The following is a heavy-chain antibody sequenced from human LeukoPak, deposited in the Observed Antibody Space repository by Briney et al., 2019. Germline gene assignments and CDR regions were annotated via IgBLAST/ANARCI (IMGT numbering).Heavy chain of an antibody. Sequence: SETLSLTCTVSGGPISSYYWSWIRQPPGKGLEWIGYIYYSGSTNYNPSLKSRVTISVDTSKNQFSLKLSSVTAADTAVYYCASNYYDSSGYFPRVSPYYYYGMDVWGQGTTVTVSS. CDR1: GGPISSYY. D-gene: IGHD3-22*01. CDR2: IYYSGST. J-gene: IGHJ6*02. V-gene: IGHV4-59*08. CDR3: ASNYYDSSGYFPRVSPYYYYGMDV.